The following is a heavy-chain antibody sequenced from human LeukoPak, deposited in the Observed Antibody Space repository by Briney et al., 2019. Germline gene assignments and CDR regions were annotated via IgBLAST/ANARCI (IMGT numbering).Heavy chain of an antibody. D-gene: IGHD5-24*01. CDR2: INTDGSST. Sequence: GGSLRLSCAASGFSFSSHWMHWVRQAPGKGLVWVSRINTDGSSTSYADSVKGRFTISRDNAKNTLYLQMNSLRAEDTAVYYCASRVAVGGDGYNYGAFDIWGQGTMVTVSS. J-gene: IGHJ3*02. V-gene: IGHV3-74*01. CDR3: ASRVAVGGDGYNYGAFDI. CDR1: GFSFSSHW.